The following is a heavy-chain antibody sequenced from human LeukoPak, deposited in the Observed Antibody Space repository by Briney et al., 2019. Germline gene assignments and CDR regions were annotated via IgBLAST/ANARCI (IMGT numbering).Heavy chain of an antibody. CDR1: GFTFSSFY. V-gene: IGHV3-7*01. Sequence: GGSLRLSCVSSGFTFSSFYMSWVRQAPGMGLEWVANIKQDGSEKYYVDSVKGRFTISRDNAKNSLYLQMSSLRDDNMAVYYCAREGLSAALARGGQGTLVTVPS. D-gene: IGHD2-2*01. J-gene: IGHJ4*02. CDR2: IKQDGSEK. CDR3: AREGLSAALAR.